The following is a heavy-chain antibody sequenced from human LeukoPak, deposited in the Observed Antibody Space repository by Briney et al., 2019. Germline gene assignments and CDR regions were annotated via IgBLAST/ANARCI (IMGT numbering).Heavy chain of an antibody. J-gene: IGHJ4*02. CDR1: GGSFSGYY. CDR3: ARGRIIYDSSGYYFDY. Sequence: LSLTCAVYGGSFSGYYWSWIRQAPGKGLEWVSYISSSGSTIYYADSVKGRFTISRDNAKNSLYLQMNSLRAEDTAVYYCARGRIIYDSSGYYFDYWGQGTLVTVSS. CDR2: ISSSGSTI. V-gene: IGHV3-11*01. D-gene: IGHD3-22*01.